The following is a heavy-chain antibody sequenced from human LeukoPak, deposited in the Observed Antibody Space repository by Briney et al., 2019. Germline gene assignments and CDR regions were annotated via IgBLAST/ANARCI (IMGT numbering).Heavy chain of an antibody. D-gene: IGHD3-10*01. Sequence: GESLKISCKGSGYSFTSYWIGWVRQMPGKGLEWMGIIYPGDSDTRYSPSFQGQVTISADKSISTAYLQWSSLKASDTAMYYCARVLEYGSGSYFSSNYYYYMDVWGKGTTVTISS. CDR2: IYPGDSDT. CDR3: ARVLEYGSGSYFSSNYYYYMDV. CDR1: GYSFTSYW. J-gene: IGHJ6*03. V-gene: IGHV5-51*01.